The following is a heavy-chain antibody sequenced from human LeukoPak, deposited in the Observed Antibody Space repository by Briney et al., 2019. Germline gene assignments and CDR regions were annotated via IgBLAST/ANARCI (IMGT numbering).Heavy chain of an antibody. CDR3: ARSDCSRGGCPSFEY. D-gene: IGHD2-15*01. V-gene: IGHV4-4*07. Sequence: PSETLSLTCTVSGGSITTYYWSWIRQPAGKGLEWIGRMYSGSTNCSPSLKSRVTMSVDTSKNQFYLKLTSVTAADTAVYYCARSDCSRGGCPSFEYWGQGLLVTVSP. CDR1: GGSITTYY. CDR2: MYSGST. J-gene: IGHJ4*02.